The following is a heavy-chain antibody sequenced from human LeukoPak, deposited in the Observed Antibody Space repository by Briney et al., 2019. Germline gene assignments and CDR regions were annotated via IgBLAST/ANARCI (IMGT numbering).Heavy chain of an antibody. D-gene: IGHD4-23*01. J-gene: IGHJ4*02. V-gene: IGHV1-18*01. CDR3: ARAYGGGSELDY. CDR1: GYIFTSYG. Sequence: GASVKVSCKASGYIFTSYGISWVRQAPGQGLEWMGWISTYNANTNYAQKLQGRVSMTTDTSTGTVYMELRSLRSDDTAVYSCARAYGGGSELDYWGQGTLVTVSS. CDR2: ISTYNANT.